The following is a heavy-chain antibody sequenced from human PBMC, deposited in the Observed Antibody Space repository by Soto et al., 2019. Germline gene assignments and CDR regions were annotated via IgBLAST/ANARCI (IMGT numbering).Heavy chain of an antibody. Sequence: AGGSLRLSCAASGFTFSSYGIHWVRQAPGKGLEWVAVISYDGSNKYYADSVKGRFTISRDNSKNTLYLQMNSLRAEDTAVYYCANALYYDILTGSDFWGQGTLVTVSS. CDR1: GFTFSSYG. D-gene: IGHD3-9*01. J-gene: IGHJ4*02. V-gene: IGHV3-30*18. CDR2: ISYDGSNK. CDR3: ANALYYDILTGSDF.